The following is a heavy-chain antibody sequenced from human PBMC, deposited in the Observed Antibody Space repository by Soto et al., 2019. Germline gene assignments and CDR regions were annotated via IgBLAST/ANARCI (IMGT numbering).Heavy chain of an antibody. V-gene: IGHV4-39*01. D-gene: IGHD6-13*01. CDR3: ARHPYSSSWYYFHH. Sequence: QLQLQESGPGLVKPSETLSLTCTVSGGSISRSSYYWGWIRQPPGKGLEWMGSIYYSGSTYYNPSLKSRVTITVDPSKNQFALKLRSVTAADTAVYYCARHPYSSSWYYFHHWGQGTLVTVSS. J-gene: IGHJ1*01. CDR1: GGSISRSSYY. CDR2: IYYSGST.